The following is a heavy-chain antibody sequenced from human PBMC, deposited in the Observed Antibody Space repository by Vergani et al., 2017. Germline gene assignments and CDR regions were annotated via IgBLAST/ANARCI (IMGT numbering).Heavy chain of an antibody. CDR2: IWYDGSNK. J-gene: IGHJ4*02. CDR1: GFTFSSYG. Sequence: QVQLVESGGAVVQPGRSLRLSCAASGFTFSSYGMHWVRQAPGKGLEWVAVIWYDGSNKYYADPVKGRFTISRDNSKNTLYLQMNSLRAEDTAVYYCAKDLKQWLVGNFDYWGQGTLVTVSS. CDR3: AKDLKQWLVGNFDY. D-gene: IGHD6-19*01. V-gene: IGHV3-33*06.